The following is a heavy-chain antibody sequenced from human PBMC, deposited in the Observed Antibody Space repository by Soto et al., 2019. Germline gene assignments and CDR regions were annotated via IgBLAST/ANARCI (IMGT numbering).Heavy chain of an antibody. Sequence: PGESLKISCEGSGYDFTRYWIAWVRQMPGKGLEWMGIVYPGDSDTRYSPSFQGQVTISADKSINIAYLQWTSLKASDTAMYYCARKEWNGYYLDYWGQGTLVNVSS. CDR3: ARKEWNGYYLDY. D-gene: IGHD3-3*01. V-gene: IGHV5-51*01. J-gene: IGHJ4*02. CDR1: GYDFTRYW. CDR2: VYPGDSDT.